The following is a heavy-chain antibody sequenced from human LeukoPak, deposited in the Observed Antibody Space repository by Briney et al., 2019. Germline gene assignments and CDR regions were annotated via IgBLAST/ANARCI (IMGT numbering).Heavy chain of an antibody. CDR3: AELGITMIGGV. V-gene: IGHV3-48*04. CDR1: GFTFSSYW. CDR2: ISSSGSTI. J-gene: IGHJ6*03. D-gene: IGHD3-10*02. Sequence: PGGSLRLSCAASGFTFSSYWMNWVRQAPGKGLEWVSYISSSGSTIYYADSVKGRFTISRDNGKNSLYLQMNSLRAEDTAVYYCAELGITMIGGVWGKGTTVTISS.